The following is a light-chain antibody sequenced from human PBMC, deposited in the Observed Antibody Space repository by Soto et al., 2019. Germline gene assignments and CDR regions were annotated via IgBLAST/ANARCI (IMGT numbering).Light chain of an antibody. Sequence: EVVLTQSPGALSLSPGEGVTLSCRASQNIRGNELAWYRQKRGQAPRLLIYGGSSRAEGIPDRFSGRGTGKNLTLTIRRLEPEYSAVYYCQDYGTSHPWKFGQGTKLVIK. CDR3: QDYGTSHPWK. CDR1: QNIRGNE. CDR2: GGS. V-gene: IGKV3-20*01. J-gene: IGKJ1*01.